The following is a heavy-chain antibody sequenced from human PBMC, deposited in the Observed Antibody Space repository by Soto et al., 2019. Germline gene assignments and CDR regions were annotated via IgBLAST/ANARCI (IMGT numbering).Heavy chain of an antibody. CDR2: IDPNSGGT. D-gene: IGHD5-12*01. J-gene: IGHJ4*02. V-gene: IGHV1-2*04. CDR3: ARGPNTGSFDY. Sequence: QVQVVQSGAEVKKPGASVKVSCKASGYTFTDYFMHWMRQAPGQGVEWLGWIDPNSGGTSYAQKFQCWVTRTRDTYISTAYMDLSRLKSDDTALYYCARGPNTGSFDYWGQGTLVTVSS. CDR1: GYTFTDYF.